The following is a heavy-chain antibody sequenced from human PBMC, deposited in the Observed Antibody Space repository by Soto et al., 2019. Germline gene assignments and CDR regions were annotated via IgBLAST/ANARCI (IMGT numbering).Heavy chain of an antibody. Sequence: EVQLVESGGGLVRPGGSLRLSCAASGFTFSSYSINWVRQAPGKGLEWVSSIGRVSSHIYYADSVKGRFTVSRDNAKNSLYLQMNNLRVEDTAVYYCARDVYTGYDSYYYYSMDVWGKGTTVTVSS. D-gene: IGHD5-12*01. CDR2: IGRVSSHI. J-gene: IGHJ6*03. CDR3: ARDVYTGYDSYYYYSMDV. V-gene: IGHV3-21*01. CDR1: GFTFSSYS.